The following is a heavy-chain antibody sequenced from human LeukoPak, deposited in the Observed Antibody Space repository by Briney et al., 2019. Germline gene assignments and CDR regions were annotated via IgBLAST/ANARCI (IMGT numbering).Heavy chain of an antibody. D-gene: IGHD7-27*01. J-gene: IGHJ4*02. CDR1: GFTFSDYP. CDR2: ISSTGVI. Sequence: GGSLRLSCAASGFTFSDYPMNWVRQTPGKGLEWVSYISSTGVIYYADSVRGRFSISRDNAMNSVYMQMNSLRAEDTALYYCARDHNWGFDHWGRGTLVTVSS. CDR3: ARDHNWGFDH. V-gene: IGHV3-69-1*01.